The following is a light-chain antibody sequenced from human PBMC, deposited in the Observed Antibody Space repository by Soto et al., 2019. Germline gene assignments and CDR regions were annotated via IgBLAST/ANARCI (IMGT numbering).Light chain of an antibody. CDR3: AAWDDSLNGVV. Sequence: QSVLTQPPSASGTPGQRVTISCSGSSSNIGGNIVNWYQQLPGTAPKLLIFGNDRRPSWVPDRFSGSKSGTSASLAISGLQSEDEANYYCAAWDDSLNGVVFGGGTQLTVL. J-gene: IGLJ2*01. CDR1: SSNIGGNI. V-gene: IGLV1-44*01. CDR2: GND.